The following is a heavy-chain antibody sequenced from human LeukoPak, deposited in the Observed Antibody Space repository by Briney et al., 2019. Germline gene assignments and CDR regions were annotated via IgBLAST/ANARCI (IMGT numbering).Heavy chain of an antibody. CDR1: GYSFTSYW. J-gene: IGHJ3*02. CDR3: ARHHEQQLVHHAFDI. CDR2: IYPGDSDT. D-gene: IGHD6-13*01. V-gene: IGHV5-51*01. Sequence: RGESLKISCKGSGYSFTSYWIGWVRQMPGKGLEWMGIIYPGDSDTRYSPSFQGQVTISADKSISTAYLQWSSLKASDTAMYYCARHHEQQLVHHAFDIWGQGTMVTVSS.